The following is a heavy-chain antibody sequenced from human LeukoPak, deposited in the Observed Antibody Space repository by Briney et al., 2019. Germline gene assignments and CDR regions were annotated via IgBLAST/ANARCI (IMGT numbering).Heavy chain of an antibody. CDR2: ISDTSRHT. V-gene: IGHV3-11*05. Sequence: PGGTLRLSCAASGFTFRDYYMSCIRQAPGKGLEWVSYISDTSRHTKYADSVKGRFTISRDNAKNSLYLEMNSLRAEDTAVYYCARDSPGNWGRDYWSQGTLVTVSS. CDR1: GFTFRDYY. D-gene: IGHD7-27*01. J-gene: IGHJ4*02. CDR3: ARDSPGNWGRDY.